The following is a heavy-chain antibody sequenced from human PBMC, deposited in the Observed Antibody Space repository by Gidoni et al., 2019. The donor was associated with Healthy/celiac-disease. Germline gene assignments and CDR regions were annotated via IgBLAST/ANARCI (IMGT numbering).Heavy chain of an antibody. CDR1: GFTFSSYS. CDR3: ARFFGVGIDI. CDR2: ISSSSSYI. J-gene: IGHJ3*02. V-gene: IGHV3-21*01. Sequence: EVQLVESGGGLVKPGGSLRLYCEASGFTFSSYSMNWVRQAPGKGMEWVSSISSSSSYIYYADSVKGRFTISRDNAKNSLYLQMNSLRAEDTAVYYCARFFGVGIDIWGQGTMVTVSS. D-gene: IGHD3-3*01.